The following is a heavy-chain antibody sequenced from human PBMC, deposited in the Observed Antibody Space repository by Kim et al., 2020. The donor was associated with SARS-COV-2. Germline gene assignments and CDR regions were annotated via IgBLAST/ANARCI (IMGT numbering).Heavy chain of an antibody. CDR1: GDSVSSNSAA. CDR3: ARGYCSGGSCYAKELLYYYDGMDV. Sequence: SQTLSLTCAISGDSVSSNSAAWNWIRQSPSRGLEWLGRTYYRSKWYNDYAVSVKSRITINPDTSKNQFSLQLNSVTPEDTAVYYCARGYCSGGSCYAKELLYYYDGMDVWGQGTTVTVSS. CDR2: TYYRSKWYN. D-gene: IGHD2-15*01. J-gene: IGHJ6*02. V-gene: IGHV6-1*01.